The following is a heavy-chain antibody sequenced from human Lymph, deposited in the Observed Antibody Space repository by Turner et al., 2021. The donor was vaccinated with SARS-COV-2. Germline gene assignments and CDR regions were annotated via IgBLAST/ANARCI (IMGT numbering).Heavy chain of an antibody. D-gene: IGHD1-20*01. CDR1: GGTFSSYA. CDR3: ARDVTGPLGY. Sequence: QVQLVHSGAEVKKPGSSVNVSCKASGGTFSSYAISWVRQAPGQGLEWMGEIIPMLDITNYAQKFQGRVTITADKSTSTAYMELSSLRSEETAVYYCARDVTGPLGYWGQGTLVTVSS. J-gene: IGHJ4*02. CDR2: IIPMLDIT. V-gene: IGHV1-69*10.